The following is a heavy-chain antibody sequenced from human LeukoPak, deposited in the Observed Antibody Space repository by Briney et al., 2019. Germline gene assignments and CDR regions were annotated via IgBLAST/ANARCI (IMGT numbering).Heavy chain of an antibody. V-gene: IGHV4-34*01. D-gene: IGHD3-3*01. CDR3: ARLPTYDFWSGYYTGSSPYYYGMDV. Sequence: SETLSLTCAVYGGSFSGYYWSWIRRPPGKGLEWIGEINHSGSTNYNPSLKSRVTISVDTSKNQFSLKLSSVTAADTAVYYCARLPTYDFWSGYYTGSSPYYYGMDVWGQGTTVTVSS. CDR1: GGSFSGYY. CDR2: INHSGST. J-gene: IGHJ6*02.